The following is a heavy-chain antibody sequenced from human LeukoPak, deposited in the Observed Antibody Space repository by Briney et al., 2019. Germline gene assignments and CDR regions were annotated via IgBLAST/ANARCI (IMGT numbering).Heavy chain of an antibody. CDR3: ARRNNQWLDEGDWFDP. Sequence: GGSLRLSCAASGFTFSSYSMNWVRQAPGKGLEWVSSISSSSSYIYYADSVKGRFTISRDNAKNSLYLQMNSLRAEDTAVYYCARRNNQWLDEGDWFDPWGQRTLVTVSS. CDR2: ISSSSSYI. V-gene: IGHV3-21*01. J-gene: IGHJ5*02. D-gene: IGHD6-19*01. CDR1: GFTFSSYS.